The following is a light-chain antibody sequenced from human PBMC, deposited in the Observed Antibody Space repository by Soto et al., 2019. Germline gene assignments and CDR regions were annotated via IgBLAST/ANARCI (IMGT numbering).Light chain of an antibody. V-gene: IGKV3-20*01. CDR3: QQYVTSPWA. Sequence: EVVMTQSPAILSVSPGERATLSCRASQSVGINVAWYQQKPGQAPRLLIYDASSRATGIPDRFSGGGSGTDFTLTISRLEPEDFAVYYCQQYVTSPWAFGQGTKVDI. CDR2: DAS. J-gene: IGKJ1*01. CDR1: QSVGIN.